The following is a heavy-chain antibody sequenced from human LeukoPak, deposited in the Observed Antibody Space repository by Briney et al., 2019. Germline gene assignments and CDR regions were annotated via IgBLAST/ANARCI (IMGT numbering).Heavy chain of an antibody. D-gene: IGHD2-15*01. V-gene: IGHV1-69*01. Sequence: GASVKVSCKASGGTFSSYAISWVRQAPGQGLEWMGGIIPIFGTANYAQKFQGRVTITADESTSTAYMELSSLRSEDTAVYYCARGRGYCSGGSCYQIASYYFDYWGQGTLVTVSS. CDR3: ARGRGYCSGGSCYQIASYYFDY. CDR2: IIPIFGTA. J-gene: IGHJ4*02. CDR1: GGTFSSYA.